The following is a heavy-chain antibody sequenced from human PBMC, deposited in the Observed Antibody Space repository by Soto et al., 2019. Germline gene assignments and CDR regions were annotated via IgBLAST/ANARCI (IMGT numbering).Heavy chain of an antibody. J-gene: IGHJ2*01. Sequence: QITLKESGPPLVKPTQTLTLTCTFSGFSLSTSGVGVGWIRQPPGKALEWLALIYWDDDKRYSPSLKSRLTITKDTSKTQVVLTMTNMDPVDTATYYCAHITIRRGARKYFDLWGRGTLVTVSS. V-gene: IGHV2-5*02. D-gene: IGHD4-4*01. CDR1: GFSLSTSGVG. CDR3: AHITIRRGARKYFDL. CDR2: IYWDDDK.